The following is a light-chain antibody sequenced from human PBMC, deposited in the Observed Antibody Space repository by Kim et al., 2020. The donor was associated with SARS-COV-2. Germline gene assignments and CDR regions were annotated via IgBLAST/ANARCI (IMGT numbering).Light chain of an antibody. J-gene: IGLJ3*02. CDR2: LNSDGSH. CDR1: SGHSSNA. Sequence: QPVLTQSPSASASLGASVKLTCTLSSGHSSNAIAWHQQQPERGPRYLMKLNSDGSHSKGDGIPDRFSGSSSGAERYLTISSLQSEDEADYYCHTWGTGIHVFGGGTQLTVL. V-gene: IGLV4-69*01. CDR3: HTWGTGIHV.